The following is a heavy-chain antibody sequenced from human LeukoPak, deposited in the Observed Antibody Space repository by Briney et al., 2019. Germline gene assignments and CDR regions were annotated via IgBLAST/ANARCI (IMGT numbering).Heavy chain of an antibody. CDR3: ARTTYYYGSGSYYIGSSFDY. CDR1: GGSISSYY. V-gene: IGHV4-59*01. Sequence: PSETLSLTCTVSGGSISSYYWSWIRQPPGKGVEGIGYIYYSGSTNYNPSLKSRVTISVDTSKNQFSLKLSSVTAADTAVYYCARTTYYYGSGSYYIGSSFDYWGQGTLVTVSS. J-gene: IGHJ4*02. CDR2: IYYSGST. D-gene: IGHD3-10*01.